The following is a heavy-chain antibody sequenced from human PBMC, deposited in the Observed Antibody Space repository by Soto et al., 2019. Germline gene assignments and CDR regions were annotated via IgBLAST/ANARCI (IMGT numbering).Heavy chain of an antibody. CDR1: GFTFDDYA. V-gene: IGHV3-9*01. D-gene: IGHD5-12*01. Sequence: QPGGSLRLACAASGFTFDDYAMHWVRQAPGKGLEWVSGISWNSGSIGYADSVKGRFTISRDNAKNSLYLQMNSLRAEDTALYYCAKEWSRDGYNLPYFDYWGQGT. J-gene: IGHJ4*02. CDR3: AKEWSRDGYNLPYFDY. CDR2: ISWNSGSI.